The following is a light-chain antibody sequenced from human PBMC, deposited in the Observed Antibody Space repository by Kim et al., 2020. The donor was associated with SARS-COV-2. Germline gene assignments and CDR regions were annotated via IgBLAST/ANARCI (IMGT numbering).Light chain of an antibody. J-gene: IGLJ2*01. CDR1: SYNSAVNT. CDR2: DND. V-gene: IGLV1-51*01. CDR3: GTWDASLTAGEV. Sequence: RVPLSWLGSSYNSAVNTVPWYKHHPGTAPKPVIYDNDKRPAGVPDRFPGAKSGPSATLGITGLQPGDEADYFCGTWDASLTAGEVFGGGPQLTVL.